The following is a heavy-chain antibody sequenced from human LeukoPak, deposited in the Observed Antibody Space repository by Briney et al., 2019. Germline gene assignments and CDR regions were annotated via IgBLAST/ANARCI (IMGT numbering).Heavy chain of an antibody. J-gene: IGHJ4*02. Sequence: GGSLRLSCAASGFTFSSYAMSWVRQAPGKGLEWVSTISGSGGSTYYADSVKGRFTISRDNSKNTLYLQMNSLRAEDTAVYYCAKATVSSGWAYWGQGTLVTVSS. CDR3: AKATVSSGWAY. CDR2: ISGSGGST. V-gene: IGHV3-23*01. CDR1: GFTFSSYA. D-gene: IGHD6-19*01.